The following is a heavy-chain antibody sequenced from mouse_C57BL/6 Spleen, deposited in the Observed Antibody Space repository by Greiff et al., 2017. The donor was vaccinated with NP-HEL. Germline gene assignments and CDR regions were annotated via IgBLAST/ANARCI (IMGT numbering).Heavy chain of an antibody. V-gene: IGHV5-17*01. CDR3: ARDGYYPVYFDY. CDR1: GFTFSDYG. CDR2: ISSGSSTI. D-gene: IGHD2-3*01. J-gene: IGHJ2*01. Sequence: EVKVVESGGGLVKPGGSLTLSCAASGFTFSDYGMHWVRQAPEKGLEWVASISSGSSTIYYADTVTGRFTISRDNAKNTLFLQMTSLRSEDTAMYYSARDGYYPVYFDYWGQGTTLTVSS.